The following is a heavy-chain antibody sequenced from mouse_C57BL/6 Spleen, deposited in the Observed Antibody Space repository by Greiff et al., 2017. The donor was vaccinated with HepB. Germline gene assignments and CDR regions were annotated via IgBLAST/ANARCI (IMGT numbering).Heavy chain of an antibody. CDR3: ARSGYGSREDWYFDV. Sequence: QVQLQQPGAELVKPGASVKLSCKASGYTLTSYWMHWVKQRPGQGLEWIGMIHPNSGSTNYNEKFKSKATLTVDKSSSTAYMQLSSLTSEDSAVYYCARSGYGSREDWYFDVWGTGTTVTVSS. J-gene: IGHJ1*03. CDR1: GYTLTSYW. CDR2: IHPNSGST. V-gene: IGHV1-64*01. D-gene: IGHD1-1*01.